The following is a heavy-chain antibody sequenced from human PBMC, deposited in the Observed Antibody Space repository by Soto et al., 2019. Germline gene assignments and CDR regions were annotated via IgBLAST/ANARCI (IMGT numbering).Heavy chain of an antibody. CDR3: ARDGGSGNFQH. CDR2: IYYSGST. Sequence: QVQLQESGPGLVKPSQTLSLTCTVSGGSISSGDYYWNWIRQPPGKGLEWIGYIYYSGSTFYNPSLKSRVTIAVDTSKNQFSLKLSSVTAADTAVYYCARDGGSGNFQHWGQGTLVTVSS. V-gene: IGHV4-30-4*01. CDR1: GGSISSGDYY. J-gene: IGHJ1*01. D-gene: IGHD3-10*01.